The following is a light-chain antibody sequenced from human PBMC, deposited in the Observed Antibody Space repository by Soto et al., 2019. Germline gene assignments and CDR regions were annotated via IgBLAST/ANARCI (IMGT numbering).Light chain of an antibody. J-gene: IGKJ1*01. Sequence: EIVLTQSPGTLSLSPGERATLSCRASQSVSSSYLAWYQQKPGQAPRLLIYGASSGATGIPDRFSGSGSGTDSTLTTSRPEPEDFAVYYCQQYDSSPTFGQGTKVEIK. CDR3: QQYDSSPT. V-gene: IGKV3-20*01. CDR1: QSVSSSY. CDR2: GAS.